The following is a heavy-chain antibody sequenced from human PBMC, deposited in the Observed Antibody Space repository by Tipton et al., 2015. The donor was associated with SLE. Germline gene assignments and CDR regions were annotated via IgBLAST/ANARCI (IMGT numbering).Heavy chain of an antibody. CDR3: AREACTGGACYFDS. Sequence: TLSLTCAVSGGSFSGYHWGWIRQPPGKRLEWIGSISYSGSTQYNASLKSRVTIFRDTSKNQFSLKLSSVTAADTAVYYCAREACTGGACYFDSWGQGSLVTVSS. CDR2: ISYSGST. D-gene: IGHD2-8*02. J-gene: IGHJ4*02. CDR1: GGSFSGYH. V-gene: IGHV4-39*07.